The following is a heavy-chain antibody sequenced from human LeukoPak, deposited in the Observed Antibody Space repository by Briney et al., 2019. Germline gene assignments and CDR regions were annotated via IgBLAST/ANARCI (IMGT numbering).Heavy chain of an antibody. Sequence: PGGSLRLSCAASGFTFSSYAMSWVRQAPGKGLEWVSAISGSGGSTYYADSVKGRFTISRDNSKNTPYLQMNSLRAEDTAVYYCAKDVTRDGYNPFDYWGQGTLVTVSS. CDR2: ISGSGGST. D-gene: IGHD5-24*01. J-gene: IGHJ4*02. V-gene: IGHV3-23*01. CDR1: GFTFSSYA. CDR3: AKDVTRDGYNPFDY.